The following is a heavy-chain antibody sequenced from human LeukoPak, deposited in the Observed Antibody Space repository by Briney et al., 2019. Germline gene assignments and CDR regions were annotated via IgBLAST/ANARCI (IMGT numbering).Heavy chain of an antibody. J-gene: IGHJ4*02. CDR2: ITSSDSYI. D-gene: IGHD1-1*01. CDR1: GLTFSSYG. V-gene: IGHV3-21*01. Sequence: GGSLRLSCAASGLTFSSYGMSWVRQAPGKGREWVSSITSSDSYIYYAASVKGRFTISRANAQNSRYLQINTLRADDTAVYYRARDLSQGATTDTNGYFDYWGQGALVTVSS. CDR3: ARDLSQGATTDTNGYFDY.